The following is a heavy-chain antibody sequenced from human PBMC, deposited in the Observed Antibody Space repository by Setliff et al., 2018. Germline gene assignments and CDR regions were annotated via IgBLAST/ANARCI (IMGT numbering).Heavy chain of an antibody. CDR1: GYTFTTYG. CDR2: ISA. V-gene: IGHV1-18*01. J-gene: IGHJ6*03. D-gene: IGHD3-22*01. Sequence: ASVKVSCKASGYTFTTYGISWLRQAPGQGLEWMGWISAYAQKFQGRVTMTTDTSTSTAYMELRSLTSDDTAVYYCAREGRRYYDSSGYYYDPYYYYYMDVWGKGTTVTVSS. CDR3: AREGRRYYDSSGYYYDPYYYYYMDV.